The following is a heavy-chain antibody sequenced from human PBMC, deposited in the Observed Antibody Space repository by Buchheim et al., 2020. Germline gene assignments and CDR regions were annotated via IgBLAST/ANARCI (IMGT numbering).Heavy chain of an antibody. V-gene: IGHV1-2*06. CDR1: GYTFTGYF. J-gene: IGHJ4*02. CDR3: ARLAGAYETIN. Sequence: QVQLVQSGAEVKKPGASVKVSCKASGYTFTGYFIHWVRQAPGQGLEWMGRINPNSGDTNYPQKFQGRVTMTRDTSLSTAYMELSRLKSDDTAVYYCARLAGAYETINWGQGTL. D-gene: IGHD5-12*01. CDR2: INPNSGDT.